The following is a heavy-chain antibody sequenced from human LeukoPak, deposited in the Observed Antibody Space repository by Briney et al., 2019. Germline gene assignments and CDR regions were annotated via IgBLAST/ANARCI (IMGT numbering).Heavy chain of an antibody. J-gene: IGHJ4*02. Sequence: ASVKVSCKASGYTFTSYGISWVRRAPGQGLEWMGWLSAYNGNTNYAQKLQGRVTMTTDTSTSTAYMELRSLRSDDTAVYYCARGGSVLLWFGELLGFDYWGQGTLVTVSS. CDR3: ARGGSVLLWFGELLGFDY. CDR1: GYTFTSYG. CDR2: LSAYNGNT. V-gene: IGHV1-18*01. D-gene: IGHD3-10*01.